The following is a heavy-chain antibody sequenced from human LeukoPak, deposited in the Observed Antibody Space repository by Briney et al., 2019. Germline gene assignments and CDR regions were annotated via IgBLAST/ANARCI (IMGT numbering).Heavy chain of an antibody. D-gene: IGHD5-18*01. V-gene: IGHV4-59*01. CDR3: AGDSYGFDY. J-gene: IGHJ4*02. Sequence: SETPSLTCTVSGGSISSYYWSWIRQPPGKGLEWIGYIYYTENTNYNPSLKSRVTISVDTSKSQFSLKLSSVTTADTAVYYCAGDSYGFDYWGQGILVTVSS. CDR2: IYYTENT. CDR1: GGSISSYY.